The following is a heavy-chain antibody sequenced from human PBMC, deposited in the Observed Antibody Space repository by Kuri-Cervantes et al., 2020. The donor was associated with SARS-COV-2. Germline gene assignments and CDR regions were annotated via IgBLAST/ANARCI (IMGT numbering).Heavy chain of an antibody. D-gene: IGHD3-22*01. CDR1: GGIFSSYA. Sequence: SVKVSCKASGGIFSSYAISWVRQAPGQGLEWMGGIIPIFGTANYAQKFQGRVTITADESTSTAYMELSSLRSEDTAVYYCARVPDDSSGYQGELDYWGQGTLVTVSS. CDR3: ARVPDDSSGYQGELDY. CDR2: IIPIFGTA. J-gene: IGHJ4*02. V-gene: IGHV1-69*13.